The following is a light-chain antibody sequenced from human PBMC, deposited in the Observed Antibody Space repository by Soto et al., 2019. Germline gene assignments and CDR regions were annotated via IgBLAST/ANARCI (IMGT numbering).Light chain of an antibody. V-gene: IGKV1-39*01. CDR3: QQTYTTPRT. CDR1: QSISRY. J-gene: IGKJ1*01. Sequence: DIQMTQSPSSLSASVGDRVTITCRASQSISRYLNWYQQKPGKAPKLLISYVSTLQSGVPSRFSGSGSGTDFTLIINSLQLEDFATYFCQQTYTTPRTFGQGTKVEI. CDR2: YVS.